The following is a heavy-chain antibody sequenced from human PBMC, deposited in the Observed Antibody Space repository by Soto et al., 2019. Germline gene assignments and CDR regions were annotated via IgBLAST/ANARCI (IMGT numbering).Heavy chain of an antibody. CDR2: IIPIFGTA. D-gene: IGHD2-2*01. CDR1: GGTFSSYA. Sequence: SVKVSCKASGGTFSSYAISWVLQAPGQGLEWMGWIIPIFGTANYAQKFQGRVTITADESTSTAYMELSSLRSEDTAVYYCARGSTAVIQYYYGMDVWGQGTTVTVSS. CDR3: ARGSTAVIQYYYGMDV. V-gene: IGHV1-69*13. J-gene: IGHJ6*02.